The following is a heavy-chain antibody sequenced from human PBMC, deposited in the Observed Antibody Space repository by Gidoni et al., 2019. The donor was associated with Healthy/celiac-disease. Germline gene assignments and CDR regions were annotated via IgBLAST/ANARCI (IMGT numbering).Heavy chain of an antibody. V-gene: IGHV4-4*07. CDR1: GGSISSYD. Sequence: QVQLQESGPGLVTPSETLSLTCTVSGGSISSYDWSWIRQPAGKGLEWIGRIYTSGSTNYNPSLKSRVTMSVDTSKNQFSLKLSSVTAADTAVYYCARDIVDFGVVNQRYGMDVWGQGTTVTVSS. CDR3: ARDIVDFGVVNQRYGMDV. J-gene: IGHJ6*02. D-gene: IGHD3-3*01. CDR2: IYTSGST.